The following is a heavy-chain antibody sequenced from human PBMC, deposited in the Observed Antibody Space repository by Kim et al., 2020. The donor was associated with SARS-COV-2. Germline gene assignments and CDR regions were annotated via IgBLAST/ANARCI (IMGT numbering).Heavy chain of an antibody. V-gene: IGHV3-74*01. Sequence: GDTMKVRFTLSRDNAKNTLYLQMNSLRAEDTAVYYCARRAYTSGWWYFDYWGQGTLVTVSS. CDR3: ARRAYTSGWWYFDY. D-gene: IGHD6-19*01. J-gene: IGHJ4*02.